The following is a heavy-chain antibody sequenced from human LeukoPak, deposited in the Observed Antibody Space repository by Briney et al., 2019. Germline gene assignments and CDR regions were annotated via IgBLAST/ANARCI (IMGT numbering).Heavy chain of an antibody. CDR2: IYYSGST. Sequence: SETLSLTCAVSGGSISSGDYSWNWIRQPPGKGLEWIGFIYYSGSTNYNPSLKSRVTISVDTSKNQFSLKLTSVTAADTAVYYCARGVNSGYFDYCGQGTLVTVSS. D-gene: IGHD1-26*01. CDR3: ARGVNSGYFDY. J-gene: IGHJ4*02. V-gene: IGHV4-61*08. CDR1: GGSISSGDYS.